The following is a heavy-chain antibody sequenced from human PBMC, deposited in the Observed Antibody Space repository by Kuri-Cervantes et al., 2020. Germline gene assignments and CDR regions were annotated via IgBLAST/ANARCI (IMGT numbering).Heavy chain of an antibody. V-gene: IGHV4-39*01. J-gene: IGHJ5*02. CDR1: GGSISSSSYY. Sequence: SETLSLTCTVSGGSISSSSYYWGWIRQPPGKGLEWIGSIYYSGSTYYNPSLKSRVTISVDTSKNQFSLKLSSVTAADTAVYYCARWGYGSGSHRGYDPWGHGILVTVSS. D-gene: IGHD3-10*01. CDR2: IYYSGST. CDR3: ARWGYGSGSHRGYDP.